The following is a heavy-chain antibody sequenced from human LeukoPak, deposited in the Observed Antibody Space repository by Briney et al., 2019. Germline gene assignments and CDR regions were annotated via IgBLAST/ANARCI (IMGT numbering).Heavy chain of an antibody. D-gene: IGHD3-16*01. Sequence: GASVKVSCKASGYTFTSYDINWVRQATGQGLEWMGWMNPNSGNTGYAQKFQGRVTMTRDMSTSTVYMELSSLRSEDTAVYYCARDLGGEHDYWGQGTLVTVSS. J-gene: IGHJ4*02. V-gene: IGHV1-8*02. CDR1: GYTFTSYD. CDR3: ARDLGGEHDY. CDR2: MNPNSGNT.